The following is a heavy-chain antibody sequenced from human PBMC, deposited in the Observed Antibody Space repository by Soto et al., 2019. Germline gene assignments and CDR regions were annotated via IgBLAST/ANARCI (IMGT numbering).Heavy chain of an antibody. CDR2: MYWDDAK. CDR1: GFSLTTSGVG. D-gene: IGHD3-22*01. CDR3: ARGDSTGYYPY. J-gene: IGHJ4*02. Sequence: SGPTLVNPTQTLTLTCTFSGFSLTTSGVGVGWIRQPPGKALELLALMYWDDAKRSSPSLKNRLTITKATSKNQVVLTMTDMDPVDTAAYFCARGDSTGYYPYWGQGTMVTVSS. V-gene: IGHV2-5*02.